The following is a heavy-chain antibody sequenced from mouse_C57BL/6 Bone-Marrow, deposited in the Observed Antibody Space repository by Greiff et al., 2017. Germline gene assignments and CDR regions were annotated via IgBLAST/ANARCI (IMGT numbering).Heavy chain of an antibody. CDR3: ARSRYDYGAY. Sequence: QVQLQQSGAELVKPGASVKLSCKASGYTFTSYWMHWVKQRPGQGLEWIGMIHPNSGSTNYNEKFKSKATLTVDKSSSTAYMQLSSLTSEDSAVYYCARSRYDYGAYWGQGTLVTVSA. V-gene: IGHV1-64*01. CDR1: GYTFTSYW. CDR2: IHPNSGST. J-gene: IGHJ3*01. D-gene: IGHD2-4*01.